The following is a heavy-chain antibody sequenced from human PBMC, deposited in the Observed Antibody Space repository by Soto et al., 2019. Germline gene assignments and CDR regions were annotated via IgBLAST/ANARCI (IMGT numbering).Heavy chain of an antibody. CDR3: AHRRSTYYYDSTFDP. V-gene: IGHV2-5*02. Sequence: QITLKESGPTLVKPTQTLTLTCTFSGFSLSTSGVGVGWIRQPPGKALEWLALIYWDDDKRYSPSLKSRLTITQDTSKSPVVVTLTNMDPVDTATYYCAHRRSTYYYDSTFDPWGQGTLVTVSS. CDR2: IYWDDDK. J-gene: IGHJ5*02. CDR1: GFSLSTSGVG. D-gene: IGHD3-22*01.